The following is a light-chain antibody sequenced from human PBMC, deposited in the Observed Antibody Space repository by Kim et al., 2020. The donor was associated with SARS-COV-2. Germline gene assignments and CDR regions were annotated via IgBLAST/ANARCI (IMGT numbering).Light chain of an antibody. CDR2: YDS. CDR3: QVWHSASDHVV. Sequence: SYELTQPPSVSVAPGKTAPITCGGHNVGGKSVHWYEQKPGQAPLWAISYDSDRPSGIPGRFSGSNSGNTATLTISLVEAGDEADYYCQVWHSASDHVVFGGGTQLTVL. J-gene: IGLJ2*01. CDR1: NVGGKS. V-gene: IGLV3-21*04.